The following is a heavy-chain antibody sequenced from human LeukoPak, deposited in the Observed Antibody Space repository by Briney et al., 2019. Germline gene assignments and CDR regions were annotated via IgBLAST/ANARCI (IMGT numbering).Heavy chain of an antibody. Sequence: GGFLRLSCAASGFTFSGSAMHWVRQASGKGLEWVGRIRRKANSYATAYAASVKGRFTISRDDSKSTAYLQMNSLKTEDTAVYYCTRPGIAVAGMYYWGQGTLVTVSS. V-gene: IGHV3-73*01. CDR3: TRPGIAVAGMYY. J-gene: IGHJ4*02. CDR1: GFTFSGSA. CDR2: IRRKANSYAT. D-gene: IGHD6-19*01.